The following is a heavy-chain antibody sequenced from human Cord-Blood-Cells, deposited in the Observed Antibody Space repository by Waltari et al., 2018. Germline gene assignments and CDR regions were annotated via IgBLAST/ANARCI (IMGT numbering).Heavy chain of an antibody. D-gene: IGHD3-10*01. Sequence: QVQLQQWGAGLLKPSETLSLTRGVYGGSFRGYYWRWIPQPPGKGLDGIGEINHGGSTNYNPSLKMRVTISVATSMNQFSLKRSSVAAADTAVYYCAMLGFGGGYYFDYWGQGTLVTVSS. CDR3: AMLGFGGGYYFDY. CDR2: INHGGST. J-gene: IGHJ4*02. CDR1: GGSFRGYY. V-gene: IGHV4-34*01.